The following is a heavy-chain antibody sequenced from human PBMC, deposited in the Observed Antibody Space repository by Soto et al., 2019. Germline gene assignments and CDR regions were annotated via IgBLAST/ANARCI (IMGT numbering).Heavy chain of an antibody. CDR1: GFTFSNYA. J-gene: IGHJ6*02. D-gene: IGHD3-9*01. Sequence: VQLQESGGDLVQPGGSLRLSCEASGFTFSNYAMSWVRQAPGKGLEWVSVISGSGGSTNYADSAKGRFTISRDNSMDTLYLQMNSLRAEDTAVYYCARVFYYDILTGKSYNMDVWGQGTTVIVSS. CDR3: ARVFYYDILTGKSYNMDV. CDR2: ISGSGGST. V-gene: IGHV3-23*01.